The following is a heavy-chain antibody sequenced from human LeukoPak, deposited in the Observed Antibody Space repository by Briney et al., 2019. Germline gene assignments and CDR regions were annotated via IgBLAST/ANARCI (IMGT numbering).Heavy chain of an antibody. CDR3: ARRITIFGMVGYYMDV. CDR2: INTNTGNP. J-gene: IGHJ6*03. D-gene: IGHD3-3*01. V-gene: IGHV7-4-1*02. CDR1: GYTFTSYA. Sequence: GASVKVSCKASGYTFTSYAMNWVRQAPGQGLEWMGWINTNTGNPAYAQGFTGRFVFSLDTSVSTAYLQISSLKAEDTAVYYCARRITIFGMVGYYMDVWGKGTTVTVSS.